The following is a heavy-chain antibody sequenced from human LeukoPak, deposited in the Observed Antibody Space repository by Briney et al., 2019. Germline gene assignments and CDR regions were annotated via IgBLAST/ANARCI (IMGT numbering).Heavy chain of an antibody. Sequence: SETLSLTCAVYGGSFSGYYWSWIRQPPGKGLEWIGEIYHSGITNYNPSLKSRVTISVDTSKNQFSLKLSSVTAADTAVYYCARAGGGNSGFGYYYYYMDVWGKGTTVTVSS. CDR3: ARAGGGNSGFGYYYYYMDV. D-gene: IGHD4-23*01. CDR1: GGSFSGYY. J-gene: IGHJ6*03. CDR2: IYHSGIT. V-gene: IGHV4-34*01.